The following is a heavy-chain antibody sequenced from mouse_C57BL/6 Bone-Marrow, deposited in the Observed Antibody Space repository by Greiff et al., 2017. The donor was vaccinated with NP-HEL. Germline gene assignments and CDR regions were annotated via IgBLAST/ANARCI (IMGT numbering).Heavy chain of an antibody. CDR3: VWTLYYGSGYWYFDD. D-gene: IGHD1-1*01. V-gene: IGHV14-3*01. Sequence: EVQLQESVAELVRPGASVKLSCTASGFNIKNTYMHWVKQRPGQGLEWIGRIDPSNGNTKYAPKFKGKATLTADTSSNTAYLQLSSLTSEDTAIYYCVWTLYYGSGYWYFDDWGTGTTVTVSS. CDR1: GFNIKNTY. J-gene: IGHJ1*03. CDR2: IDPSNGNT.